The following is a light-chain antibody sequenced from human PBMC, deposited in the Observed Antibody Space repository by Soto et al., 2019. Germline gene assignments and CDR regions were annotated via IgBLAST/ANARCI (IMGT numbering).Light chain of an antibody. V-gene: IGLV2-8*01. CDR3: CSYTTSSTYV. CDR2: DVI. J-gene: IGLJ1*01. Sequence: QSALTQPPSASGSPGQKVAISCTGTSSDVGAYNYVSWYQQHPGKAPKLMIYDVIERPSGVPARFSGSKSGNTASLTVSGLQPEDEADYYCCSYTTSSTYVFGTGTKVTVL. CDR1: SSDVGAYNY.